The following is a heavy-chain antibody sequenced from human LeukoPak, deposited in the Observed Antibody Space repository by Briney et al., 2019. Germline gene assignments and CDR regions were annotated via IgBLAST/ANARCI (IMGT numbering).Heavy chain of an antibody. CDR3: AKDYTGYSSGWFFDY. J-gene: IGHJ4*02. CDR1: GFTFSSYW. CDR2: ITSDGRST. V-gene: IGHV3-74*03. D-gene: IGHD6-19*01. Sequence: GGSLRLSCAASGFTFSSYWMHWVRQAPGKGLVWVSRITSDGRSTTYADSVKGRFTISRDNSKNTLYLQMNSLRAEDTAVYYCAKDYTGYSSGWFFDYWGQGTLVTVSS.